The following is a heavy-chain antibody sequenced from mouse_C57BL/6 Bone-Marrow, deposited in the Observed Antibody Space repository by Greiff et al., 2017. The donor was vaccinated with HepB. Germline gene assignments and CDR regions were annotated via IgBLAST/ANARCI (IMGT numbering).Heavy chain of an antibody. V-gene: IGHV14-4*01. CDR1: GFNIKDDY. CDR2: IDPENGDT. CDR3: TTESSSDAMDY. J-gene: IGHJ4*01. D-gene: IGHD1-3*01. Sequence: EVQLQQSGAELVRPGASVKLSCTASGFNIKDDYMHWVKQRPEQGLEWIGWIDPENGDTEYASKFQGKATITADTSSNTAYLQLSSLTSEDTAVYYCTTESSSDAMDYWGQGTSVTVSS.